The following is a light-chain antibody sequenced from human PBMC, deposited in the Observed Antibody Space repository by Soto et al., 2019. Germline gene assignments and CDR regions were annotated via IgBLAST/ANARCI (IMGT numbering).Light chain of an antibody. Sequence: QPVLTQPASVSGSPGQSITISCTGTSSDLAIYNYVSWYQQHPGKAPKLMIYDVSKRPSGVPDRFSGSKSGNTASLTISGLQAEDEADYFCCSYADSYPYVFGTGTKVTVL. CDR2: DVS. V-gene: IGLV2-11*01. J-gene: IGLJ1*01. CDR1: SSDLAIYNY. CDR3: CSYADSYPYV.